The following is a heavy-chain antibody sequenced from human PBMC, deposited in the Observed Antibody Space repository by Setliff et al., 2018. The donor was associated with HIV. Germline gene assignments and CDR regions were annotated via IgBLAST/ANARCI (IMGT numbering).Heavy chain of an antibody. CDR1: GYSIRSSYW. V-gene: IGHV4-28*01. CDR3: ARTALWFDKADWYFDL. J-gene: IGHJ2*01. CDR2: VYNSGST. Sequence: PSETLSLTCAVSGYSIRSSYWWGWIRQSPGKGLEWIGNVYNSGSTYYNPSLKRRVTMSVDTFKNQFSLKLSSVTAVDTAVYYCARTALWFDKADWYFDLWGRGTLVTVSS. D-gene: IGHD3-10*01.